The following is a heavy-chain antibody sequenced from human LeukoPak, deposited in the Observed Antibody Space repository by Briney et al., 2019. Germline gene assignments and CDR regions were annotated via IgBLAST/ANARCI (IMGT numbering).Heavy chain of an antibody. V-gene: IGHV3-7*03. CDR1: GFTFSSYW. CDR3: ARLKGTTSVFDY. J-gene: IGHJ4*02. Sequence: GGSLRLSCAASGFTFSSYWMSWVRQAPGKGLEWVANIKQDGSENYYVDSVKGRFTMSRDNARISLYLQMDSLRAEDTAVYYCARLKGTTSVFDYWGQGTLVTVSS. CDR2: IKQDGSEN. D-gene: IGHD1-1*01.